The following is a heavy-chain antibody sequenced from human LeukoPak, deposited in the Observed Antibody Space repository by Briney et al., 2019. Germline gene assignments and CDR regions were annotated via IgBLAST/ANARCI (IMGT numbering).Heavy chain of an antibody. J-gene: IGHJ6*03. CDR3: ARDGFRGYSYGSLPYYMDV. CDR2: IYTSGST. CDR1: GGSISSGGYY. Sequence: SETLSLTCTVSGGSISSGGYYWSWIRQPAGKGLEWIGRIYTSGSTNYNPSLKSRVTISVDTSKNQFSLKLSSVTAADTAVYYCARDGFRGYSYGSLPYYMDVWGKGTTVTVSS. D-gene: IGHD5-18*01. V-gene: IGHV4-61*02.